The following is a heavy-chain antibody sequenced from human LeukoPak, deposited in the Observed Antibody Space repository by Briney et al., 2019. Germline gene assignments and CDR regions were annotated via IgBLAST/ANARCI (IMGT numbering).Heavy chain of an antibody. CDR3: AKDHSSSWYGENYFDF. J-gene: IGHJ4*02. CDR1: GFTVSSYG. CDR2: IWYGGRDK. D-gene: IGHD6-13*01. Sequence: GGSLRLSCAASGFTVSSYGIHWVRQAPGKGLEWVAVIWYGGRDKYYADFVKGRFTISRDNSKNTLYLQMNSLRAEDTAVYYCAKDHSSSWYGENYFDFWGQGTLVTVSS. V-gene: IGHV3-30*02.